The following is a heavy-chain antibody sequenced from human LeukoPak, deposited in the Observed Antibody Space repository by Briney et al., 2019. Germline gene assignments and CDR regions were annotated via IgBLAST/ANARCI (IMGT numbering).Heavy chain of an antibody. CDR2: ITWDGDNT. V-gene: IGHV3-43D*03. CDR3: AKGTSSWHEFDY. J-gene: IGHJ4*02. Sequence: GGSLRLSCAASGFTFDDYATHRVRQAPGKSLEWVSLITWDGDNTYYANSVKGRFTISRDNSKNSLYLQMNSLRAEDTALYYCAKGTSSWHEFDYWGQGTLVTVSS. D-gene: IGHD6-13*01. CDR1: GFTFDDYA.